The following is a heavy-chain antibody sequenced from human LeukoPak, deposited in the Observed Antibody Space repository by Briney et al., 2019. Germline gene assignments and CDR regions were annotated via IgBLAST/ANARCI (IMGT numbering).Heavy chain of an antibody. V-gene: IGHV3-30*18. D-gene: IGHD6-13*01. CDR2: ISYDGGNK. CDR3: AKGAGTFDY. Sequence: GGSLRLSCAASGFTFSSYGMHWVRQAPGKGLEWVAVISYDGGNKYYADSVKGRFTISRDNSKNTLYLQMNSLRAEDTAVYYCAKGAGTFDYWGQGTLVTVSS. CDR1: GFTFSSYG. J-gene: IGHJ4*02.